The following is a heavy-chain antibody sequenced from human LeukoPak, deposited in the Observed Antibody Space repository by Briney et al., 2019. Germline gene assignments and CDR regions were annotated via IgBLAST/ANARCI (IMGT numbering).Heavy chain of an antibody. D-gene: IGHD3-3*01. CDR1: GFTVSSNY. CDR2: INWNGGST. V-gene: IGHV3-20*04. J-gene: IGHJ6*03. CDR3: ARGGISIFGVVIYMDV. Sequence: GGSLRLSCAAPGFTVSSNYMSWVRQAPGKGLEWVSGINWNGGSTGYADSVKGRFTISRDNAKNSLSLQMNSLRVEDTALYYCARGGISIFGVVIYMDVWGKGTTVTVSS.